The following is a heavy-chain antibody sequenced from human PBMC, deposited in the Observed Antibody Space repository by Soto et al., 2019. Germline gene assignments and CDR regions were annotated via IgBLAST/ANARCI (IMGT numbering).Heavy chain of an antibody. CDR2: ISPSGSTI. Sequence: EVQLVESGGGLVQPGGSLRLSCAASGLTFSSYSMNWVRQAPGKGLEWVSYISPSGSTIYYADSVKGRFTISRDNAKNSLCLLMNSLRDEDTAVYYCARDTSLLGLDYWGQGTLVTVSS. CDR3: ARDTSLLGLDY. D-gene: IGHD2-15*01. CDR1: GLTFSSYS. J-gene: IGHJ4*02. V-gene: IGHV3-48*02.